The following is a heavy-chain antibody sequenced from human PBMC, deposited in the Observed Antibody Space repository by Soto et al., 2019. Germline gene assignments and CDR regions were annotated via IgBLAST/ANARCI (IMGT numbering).Heavy chain of an antibody. CDR1: GGTFSSYA. Sequence: GASVKVSCKASGGTFSSYAISWVRQAPGQGLEWMGGIIPIFGTANYAQKFQGRVTITADESTSTAYMELSSLRSEDTAVYYCARARPYDSSGYYYFPPGGFGWGQGTLVTVSS. J-gene: IGHJ4*02. V-gene: IGHV1-69*13. D-gene: IGHD3-22*01. CDR3: ARARPYDSSGYYYFPPGGFG. CDR2: IIPIFGTA.